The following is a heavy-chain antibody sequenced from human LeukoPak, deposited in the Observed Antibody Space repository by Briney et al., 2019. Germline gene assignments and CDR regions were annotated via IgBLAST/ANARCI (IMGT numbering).Heavy chain of an antibody. CDR1: GYSISSGYY. CDR3: ARRDYSSSWPFDP. D-gene: IGHD6-13*01. CDR2: IYHSRRT. V-gene: IGHV4-38-2*01. Sequence: RSSETLSLTCAVPGYSISSGYYWGWIRQPPGQGVEGIGSIYHSRRTSYNPSLKRRVTISVDTSKNQFSLKLSSVTAADTAVYYCARRDYSSSWPFDPWGQGTLVTVSS. J-gene: IGHJ5*02.